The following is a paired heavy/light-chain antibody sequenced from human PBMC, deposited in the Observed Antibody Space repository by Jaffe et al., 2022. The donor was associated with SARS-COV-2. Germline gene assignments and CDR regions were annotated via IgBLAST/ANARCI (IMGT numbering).Heavy chain of an antibody. CDR2: IGHDGSFN. D-gene: IGHD1-26*01. J-gene: IGHJ4*02. V-gene: IGHV3-33*01. CDR3: ARDLGMGKYFDY. Sequence: QVQLVESGGGVVQPGRSLRLSCAASGFAFSYYGMHWVRQAPGKGLEWVAVIGHDGSFNDHADSVRGRFTVSRDNSKNTLYLQMNSLRPEDTAVYYCARDLGMGKYFDYWGQGALVTVSS. CDR1: GFAFSYYG.
Light chain of an antibody. J-gene: IGKJ4*01. CDR1: QSVSSY. V-gene: IGKV3-11*01. CDR2: DAS. Sequence: EIVLTQSPATLSLSPGERASLSCRASQSVSSYLAWYQQKPGQAPRLLIYDASKRATGIPARFSGSGSGTDFTLTISNLEPEDFAVYYCQQRRDGATFGGGTKVEIK. CDR3: QQRRDGAT.